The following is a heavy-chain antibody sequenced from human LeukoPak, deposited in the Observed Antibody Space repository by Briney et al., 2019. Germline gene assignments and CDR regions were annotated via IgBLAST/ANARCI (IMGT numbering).Heavy chain of an antibody. D-gene: IGHD6-19*01. CDR1: GYTFTSYA. CDR3: ARAGYSSGWYMSYNWFDP. CDR2: INANTGNP. Sequence: ASVKVSCKASGYTFTSYAMNWVRQAPGQGLEWMGWINANTGNPTYAQGFTGRFVFSLDTSVSTAYLQISSLKAEDTAVYYCARAGYSSGWYMSYNWFDPWGQGTLVTVSS. J-gene: IGHJ5*02. V-gene: IGHV7-4-1*02.